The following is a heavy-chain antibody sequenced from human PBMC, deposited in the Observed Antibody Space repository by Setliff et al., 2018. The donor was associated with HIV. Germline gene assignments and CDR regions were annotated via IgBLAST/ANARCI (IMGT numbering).Heavy chain of an antibody. Sequence: GGSLRLSCAASGFTFSSAWMSWVRQAPGKGLEGVGRVKSKVEGGTIEYAAPVKGRFTISRDDSENTLYLQMNSLKTEDTGVYYCTADLVPLSSGRYLGPLDYWGQGISVTVSS. CDR3: TADLVPLSSGRYLGPLDY. V-gene: IGHV3-15*01. J-gene: IGHJ4*02. D-gene: IGHD1-26*01. CDR1: GFTFSSAW. CDR2: VKSKVEGGTI.